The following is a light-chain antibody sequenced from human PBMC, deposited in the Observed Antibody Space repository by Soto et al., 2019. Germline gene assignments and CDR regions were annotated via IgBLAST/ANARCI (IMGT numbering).Light chain of an antibody. CDR1: QSVSSYY. CDR3: RQCGSSPWT. Sequence: EIVLTQSPGTLSLSPGERATLSCRASQSVSSYYLAWYQQKPGQAPRLLIYAASSRATGIPDRFSGGGSGTDFTLTISRLEPEDFAVYDCRQCGSSPWTFGQGTKVDIK. CDR2: AAS. V-gene: IGKV3-20*01. J-gene: IGKJ1*01.